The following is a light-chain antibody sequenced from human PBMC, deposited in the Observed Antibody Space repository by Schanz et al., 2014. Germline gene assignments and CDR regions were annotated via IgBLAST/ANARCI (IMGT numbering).Light chain of an antibody. CDR2: GAS. Sequence: EIVLTQSPATLSLSPGERVTLSCRASQTVGSNLAWYQQNPGQAPRLLIYGASSRATGIPDRFSGSGSGTDFTLTISRLEPEDFAVYYCQQYGSSPGYTFGQGTKLEIK. CDR1: QTVGSN. CDR3: QQYGSSPGYT. V-gene: IGKV3-20*01. J-gene: IGKJ2*01.